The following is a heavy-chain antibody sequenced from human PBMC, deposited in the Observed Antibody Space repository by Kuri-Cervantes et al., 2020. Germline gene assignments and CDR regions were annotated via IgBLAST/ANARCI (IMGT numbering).Heavy chain of an antibody. Sequence: GESLKISCAASGFTFSNYAMIWVRQAPGQGLEWVSIISGSGGTTYYADSVKGRFTMSRDNSQNTIFLQMNSLRPEDTAVYYCATHPEGSVQDFGYWGQGTLVTVSS. J-gene: IGHJ4*02. D-gene: IGHD1-1*01. CDR3: ATHPEGSVQDFGY. CDR1: GFTFSNYA. CDR2: ISGSGGTT. V-gene: IGHV3-23*01.